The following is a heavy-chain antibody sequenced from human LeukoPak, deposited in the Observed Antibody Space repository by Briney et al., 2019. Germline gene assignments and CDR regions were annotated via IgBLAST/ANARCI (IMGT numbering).Heavy chain of an antibody. CDR2: INHSGST. V-gene: IGHV4-34*01. J-gene: IGHJ3*02. Sequence: SETLSLTCAVYGGSFSGYYWSWIRQPPRQGLEWIGEINHSGSTNYNPSLKSRVTISVDTSKNQFSLKLNSVTAADTAVYYCARGAPKEIQLWLRLRGVAFDIWGQGTMVTVSS. D-gene: IGHD5-18*01. CDR3: ARGAPKEIQLWLRLRGVAFDI. CDR1: GGSFSGYY.